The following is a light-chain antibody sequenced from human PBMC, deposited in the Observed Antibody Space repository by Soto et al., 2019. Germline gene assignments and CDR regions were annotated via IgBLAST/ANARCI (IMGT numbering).Light chain of an antibody. CDR3: QVYDSSRIS. V-gene: IGKV3-20*01. CDR2: GAS. Sequence: EVVLTQSPDNLSLSPGERATLSCRASERVSSSFVAWYQQKPGQAPRLLIYGASSRATGTPDRFSGSGSRTDFTLTISRLEAEDCAVYYCQVYDSSRISVGPGTTLDIK. CDR1: ERVSSSF. J-gene: IGKJ3*01.